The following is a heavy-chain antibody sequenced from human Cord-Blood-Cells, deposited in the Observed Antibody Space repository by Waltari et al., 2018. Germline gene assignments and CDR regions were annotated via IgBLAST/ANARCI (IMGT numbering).Heavy chain of an antibody. Sequence: QVQLVQSWAEVKKPGAAVKVSCKATGYPFTGPYIHLVRQLPGQGLEWKGWINPNSGGTNYAQKFQGRVTMTRDTSISTAYMELSRLRSDDTAVYYCASTDKNTGSSGWGTWGQGTLVTVSS. CDR1: GYPFTGPY. CDR3: ASTDKNTGSSGWGT. D-gene: IGHD6-19*01. J-gene: IGHJ4*02. V-gene: IGHV1-2*02. CDR2: INPNSGGT.